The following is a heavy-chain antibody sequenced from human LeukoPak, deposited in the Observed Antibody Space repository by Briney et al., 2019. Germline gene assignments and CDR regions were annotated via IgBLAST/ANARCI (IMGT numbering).Heavy chain of an antibody. CDR1: GFTFSSYS. V-gene: IGHV3-21*01. CDR3: ATLTDFDY. J-gene: IGHJ4*02. Sequence: GGSLRLSRAASGFTFSSYSMNWVRQAPGKGLEWVSYTSSSSSYIYYADSVKGRFTISRDNAKNSLYLQMNSLRAEDTAVYYCATLTDFDYWGQGTLVTVSS. CDR2: TSSSSSYI. D-gene: IGHD1-20*01.